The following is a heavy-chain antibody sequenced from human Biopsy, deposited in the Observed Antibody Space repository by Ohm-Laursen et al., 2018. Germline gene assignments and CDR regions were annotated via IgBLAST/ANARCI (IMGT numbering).Heavy chain of an antibody. Sequence: TLSLTWTVSGDSVSSGGFHWSWIRQHPGKGLEWIGHIYYSGTTYYNPSLKSLVTISVDTSKNQFSLKLNSVTAADTAVYYFARRPYGGTRYWYFDLWGRGTLVTVSS. CDR2: IYYSGTT. CDR3: ARRPYGGTRYWYFDL. CDR1: GDSVSSGGFH. D-gene: IGHD4-23*01. V-gene: IGHV4-31*01. J-gene: IGHJ2*01.